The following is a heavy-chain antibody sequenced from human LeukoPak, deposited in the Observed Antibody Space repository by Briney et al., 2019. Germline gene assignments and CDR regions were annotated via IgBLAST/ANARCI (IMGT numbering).Heavy chain of an antibody. CDR1: GFTFSNSA. CDR3: ARDPPTYGSGSYGDY. V-gene: IGHV3-30*02. J-gene: IGHJ4*02. CDR2: IRRESNK. Sequence: GGSRRLSCAASGFTFSNSAMHWVRQAPGKGLEWVAYIRRESNKYSADSVKGRFTISRDNSKNTLYLQMNSLRAEDTAVYYCARDPPTYGSGSYGDYWGQGTLVTVSS. D-gene: IGHD3-10*01.